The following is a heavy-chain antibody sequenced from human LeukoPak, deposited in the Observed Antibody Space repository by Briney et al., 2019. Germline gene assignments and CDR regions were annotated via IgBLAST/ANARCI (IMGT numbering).Heavy chain of an antibody. Sequence: ASVKVSCKASGYTFTGYYMHWVRQAPGQGLEWMGWINPNSGGTNYARKFQGRVTMTRDTSISTAYMELSRLRSDDTAVYYCARGGSGNSFSYWGQGTLVTVSS. J-gene: IGHJ4*02. V-gene: IGHV1-2*02. CDR2: INPNSGGT. D-gene: IGHD4-23*01. CDR1: GYTFTGYY. CDR3: ARGGSGNSFSY.